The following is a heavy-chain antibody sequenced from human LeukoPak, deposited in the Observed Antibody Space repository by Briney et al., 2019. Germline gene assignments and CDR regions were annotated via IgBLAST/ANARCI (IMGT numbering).Heavy chain of an antibody. CDR1: GFDFSRYW. Sequence: GGSLRLSCAASGFDFSRYWMSWVRQAPGKGLEWVANIKQDGGETHYVDSVKGRFTISRDNAKNSLNLQMNSLGAEDTAVYYCARAPRYYYDSSGYYTGYYFEYWGQGTLVTVSS. V-gene: IGHV3-7*01. CDR3: ARAPRYYYDSSGYYTGYYFEY. CDR2: IKQDGGET. D-gene: IGHD3-22*01. J-gene: IGHJ4*02.